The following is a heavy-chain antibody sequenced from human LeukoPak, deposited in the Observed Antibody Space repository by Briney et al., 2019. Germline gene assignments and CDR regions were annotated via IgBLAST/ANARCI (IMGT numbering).Heavy chain of an antibody. D-gene: IGHD6-19*01. CDR3: AREVAVAGTEYYFDY. CDR1: GGSISSYY. CDR2: IYYSGST. V-gene: IGHV4-59*01. Sequence: PSETLSLTCTVSGGSISSYYWSWIRQPPGKGLEWIGYIYYSGSTNYNPSLKSRVTISVDTSKNQFSLKLSSVTAADTAVYYCAREVAVAGTEYYFDYWGQGTLVTVSS. J-gene: IGHJ4*02.